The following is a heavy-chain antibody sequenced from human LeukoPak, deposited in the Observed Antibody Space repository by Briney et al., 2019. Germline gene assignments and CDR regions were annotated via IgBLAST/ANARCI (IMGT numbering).Heavy chain of an antibody. V-gene: IGHV2-70*11. D-gene: IGHD2-2*03. J-gene: IGHJ6*03. CDR2: IDWDDDK. Sequence: SGPALVKPTQTLTLTCTFSGFSLSTSGMCVSWILQPPGKALEWLARIDWDDDKYYSTSLKTRLAISKDTSKNQVVLTMTNMDPVDTATYYCARIRATGYCSSTSCYLGGYYYYYMDVWGKGTTVTVSS. CDR3: ARIRATGYCSSTSCYLGGYYYYYMDV. CDR1: GFSLSTSGMC.